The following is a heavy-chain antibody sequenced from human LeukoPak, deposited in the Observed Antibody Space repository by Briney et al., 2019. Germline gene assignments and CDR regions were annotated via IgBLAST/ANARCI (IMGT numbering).Heavy chain of an antibody. CDR2: MYYGGST. J-gene: IGHJ4*02. V-gene: IGHV4-39*01. CDR3: SRVLKYSGSYYCDY. D-gene: IGHD1-26*01. Sequence: PAETLSLTCAVSGGSISTTRPYWGWIRQPPGKGLEWFVNMYYGGSTYYNPSLTSRGTISVGADKNQFSLMLSSVTAADTAVYYCSRVLKYSGSYYCDYWGQGTLVTVSS. CDR1: GGSISTTRPY.